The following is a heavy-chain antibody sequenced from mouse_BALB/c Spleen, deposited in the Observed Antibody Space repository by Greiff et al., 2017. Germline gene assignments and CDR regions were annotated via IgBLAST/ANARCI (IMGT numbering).Heavy chain of an antibody. CDR2: IRNKANGYTT. J-gene: IGHJ4*01. Sequence: DVHLVESGGGLVQPGGSLRLSCATSGFTFTDYYMSWVRQPPGKALEWLGFIRNKANGYTTEYSASVKGRFTISRDNSQSILYLQMNTLRAEDSATYYCARDYDGYYLYAMDYWGQGTSDSVSS. CDR3: ARDYDGYYLYAMDY. V-gene: IGHV7-3*02. D-gene: IGHD2-3*01. CDR1: GFTFTDYY.